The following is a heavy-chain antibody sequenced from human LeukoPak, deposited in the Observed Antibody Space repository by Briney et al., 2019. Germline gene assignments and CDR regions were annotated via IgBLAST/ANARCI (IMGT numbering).Heavy chain of an antibody. CDR2: VCGGNTS. CDR3: ARAYGSNSNDY. Sequence: GGSLRLSCAASGFTVSTNYMSWVRQAPGKGLEWVSVVCGGNTSYYADSVKGRFTISRDTSKNTVHLQMNSLRTEDTAVYYCARAYGSNSNDYWGQGTLVTVSS. V-gene: IGHV3-66*02. CDR1: GFTVSTNY. D-gene: IGHD6-13*01. J-gene: IGHJ4*02.